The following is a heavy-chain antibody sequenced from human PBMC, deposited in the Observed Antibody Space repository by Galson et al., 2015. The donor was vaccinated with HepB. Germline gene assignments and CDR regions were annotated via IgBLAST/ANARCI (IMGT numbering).Heavy chain of an antibody. V-gene: IGHV1-69*02. D-gene: IGHD3-16*01. Sequence: SVKVSCKASGGTFSSYTISWVRQAPGQGLEWMGRIIPILGIANYAQKFQGRVTITADKSTSTAYMELSSLRSEDTAVYYCARLTFGGVYPGGPLDYWGQGTLVTVSS. CDR3: ARLTFGGVYPGGPLDY. J-gene: IGHJ4*02. CDR2: IIPILGIA. CDR1: GGTFSSYT.